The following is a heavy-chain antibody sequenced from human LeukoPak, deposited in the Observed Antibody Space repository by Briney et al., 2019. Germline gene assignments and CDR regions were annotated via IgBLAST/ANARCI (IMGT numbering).Heavy chain of an antibody. CDR2: INHRGDT. CDR1: GGSFSRYY. V-gene: IGHV4-34*01. CDR3: ARGPTISETGYFDY. Sequence: SSETLSLTCAVYGGSFSRYYWSWIRQSPGKGLEWIAEINHRGDTNYNPSVKSRVTISVDTSKNQFSLKVTSLTAADTAVYFCARGPTISETGYFDYWGQGTLVTVPS. J-gene: IGHJ4*03. D-gene: IGHD1-1*01.